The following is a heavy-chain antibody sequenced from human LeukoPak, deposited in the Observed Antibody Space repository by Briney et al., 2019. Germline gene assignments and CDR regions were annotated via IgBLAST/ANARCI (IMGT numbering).Heavy chain of an antibody. Sequence: GGSLRLSCAASGFTFSSYEMNWVRQAPGEGLEWVSYISSSGSTIYYAESVKGRFTISRDNAKNSLYLQMNSLRAEDTAVYYCARGQQWLVGNWFDPWGQGTLVTVSS. D-gene: IGHD6-19*01. CDR1: GFTFSSYE. CDR3: ARGQQWLVGNWFDP. CDR2: ISSSGSTI. V-gene: IGHV3-48*03. J-gene: IGHJ5*02.